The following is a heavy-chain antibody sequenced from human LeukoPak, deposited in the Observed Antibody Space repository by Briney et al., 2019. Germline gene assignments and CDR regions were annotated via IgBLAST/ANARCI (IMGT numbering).Heavy chain of an antibody. J-gene: IGHJ5*02. V-gene: IGHV3-23*01. Sequence: GGSLRLSCAASGFTVSSNYMSWVRQAPGKGLEWVSGISGSGGITYYADSVKGRFTISRDNSKNTLYPQMNSLRAEDTAVYYCAKGAVAGLDWFDPWGQGTLVTVSS. CDR3: AKGAVAGLDWFDP. D-gene: IGHD6-19*01. CDR1: GFTVSSNY. CDR2: ISGSGGIT.